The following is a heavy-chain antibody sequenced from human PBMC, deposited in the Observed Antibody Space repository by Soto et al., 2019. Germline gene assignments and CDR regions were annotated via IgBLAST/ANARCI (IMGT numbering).Heavy chain of an antibody. D-gene: IGHD3-16*02. CDR3: ARGMQYRSGMDV. CDR1: GFTFSSYC. Sequence: EVQLVESGGGLVQPGGSLRLSCAAAGFTFSSYCMHWVRQAPGKGLVWVSRINGDGSNTFYADSVKGRFTISSDNAKNTVYLQMNRLRAEDTAVCYWARGMQYRSGMDVWAQGPTVT. CDR2: INGDGSNT. J-gene: IGHJ6*02. V-gene: IGHV3-74*01.